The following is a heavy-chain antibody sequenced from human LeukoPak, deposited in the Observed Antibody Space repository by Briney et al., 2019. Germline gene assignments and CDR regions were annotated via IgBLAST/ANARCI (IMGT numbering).Heavy chain of an antibody. D-gene: IGHD3-3*01. CDR1: GFTFSSYA. CDR3: AKGPHYDFWSGYGDY. Sequence: GGSLRLSCAASGFTFSSYAMSWVRQAPGKGLEWLSAISGSGGSTYYADSVKGRFTISRDNSKNTLYLQMNSLRAEDTAVYFCAKGPHYDFWSGYGDYWGQGTLVTVSS. CDR2: ISGSGGST. V-gene: IGHV3-23*01. J-gene: IGHJ4*02.